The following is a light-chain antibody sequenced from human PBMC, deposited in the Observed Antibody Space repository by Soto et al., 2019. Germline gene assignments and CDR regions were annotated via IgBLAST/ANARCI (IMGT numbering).Light chain of an antibody. V-gene: IGLV2-14*01. Sequence: QSALTQPASVSGSPGQSITISCTGTSSDVGGYDYVSWYQQHPGKAPQLMIYDVNNRPSGVSIRFSGSNSGNTASLTISGLQAEDEADYYCSSYTSSSTLIFGTGTKVTVL. J-gene: IGLJ1*01. CDR2: DVN. CDR3: SSYTSSSTLI. CDR1: SSDVGGYDY.